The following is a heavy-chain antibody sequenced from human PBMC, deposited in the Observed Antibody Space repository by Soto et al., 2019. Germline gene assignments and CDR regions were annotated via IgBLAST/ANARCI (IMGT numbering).Heavy chain of an antibody. J-gene: IGHJ5*02. V-gene: IGHV4-34*01. CDR2: INHSGSP. Sequence: SETLSLTCAVYGGSFSGYYWSWIRQPPGKGLEWIGEINHSGSPNYNPSLKSRVTISSDTSKNQFSLKLSSVTAADTAVYYCARGGIPTQNWFDPWGPGTLVTVSS. CDR3: ARGGIPTQNWFDP. D-gene: IGHD2-2*02. CDR1: GGSFSGYY.